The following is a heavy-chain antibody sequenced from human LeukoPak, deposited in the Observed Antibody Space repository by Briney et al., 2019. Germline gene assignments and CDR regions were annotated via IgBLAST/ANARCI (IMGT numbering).Heavy chain of an antibody. D-gene: IGHD6-19*01. CDR1: GSTFSSYW. J-gene: IGHJ4*02. Sequence: GGSLRLSCAASGSTFSSYWMTWVRQAPGKGLEWVANIKHNGDELNYVDSVEDRFTISRDNAKNSLYLHMTGLRAEDTAVYYCALLAVASDFDYWGQGALVTVSS. V-gene: IGHV3-7*01. CDR3: ALLAVASDFDY. CDR2: IKHNGDEL.